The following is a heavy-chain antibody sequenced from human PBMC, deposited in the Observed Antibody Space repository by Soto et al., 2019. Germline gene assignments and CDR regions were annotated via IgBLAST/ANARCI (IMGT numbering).Heavy chain of an antibody. CDR1: GFAVSSKY. CDR3: VQTTGWPGFDF. CDR2: IYGGGTT. V-gene: IGHV3-53*01. Sequence: SGGSLRLSCAASGFAVSSKYMTWVRQAPGKGLEWVSVIYGGGTTYYADSVKGRSTISRDTSKNTLYLQMNSLRAEDTAVYYCVQTTGWPGFDFWGQGTLVTVSS. D-gene: IGHD6-19*01. J-gene: IGHJ4*02.